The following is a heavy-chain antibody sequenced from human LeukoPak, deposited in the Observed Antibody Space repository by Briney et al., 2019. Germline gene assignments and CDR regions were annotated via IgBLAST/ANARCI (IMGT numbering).Heavy chain of an antibody. V-gene: IGHV4-34*01. D-gene: IGHD6-19*01. Sequence: SETLSLTCAVYGGSFSGYYWRWIRQPPGKWLEWIGEINHSGSTNYNPSLKSRVTMSVDTSKNQFSLKLSSVTAADTAVYYCARGRNSYSSGWFRDYGMDVWGKGTTVTVSS. CDR3: ARGRNSYSSGWFRDYGMDV. CDR2: INHSGST. J-gene: IGHJ6*04. CDR1: GGSFSGYY.